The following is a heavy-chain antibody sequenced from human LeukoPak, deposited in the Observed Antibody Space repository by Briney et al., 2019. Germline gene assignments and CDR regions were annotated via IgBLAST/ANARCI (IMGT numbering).Heavy chain of an antibody. D-gene: IGHD5-18*01. CDR1: GGSISSYY. CDR3: ARDTLTYTYGRGAFDI. V-gene: IGHV4-59*01. Sequence: SETLSLTCTVSGGSISSYYWSWIRQPPGKGLEWLGYIYYSGSTNYNPSLKSRVTISVDTSKNQFSLKLSSVTAADTAVYFCARDTLTYTYGRGAFDIWGQGTMVTVSS. J-gene: IGHJ3*02. CDR2: IYYSGST.